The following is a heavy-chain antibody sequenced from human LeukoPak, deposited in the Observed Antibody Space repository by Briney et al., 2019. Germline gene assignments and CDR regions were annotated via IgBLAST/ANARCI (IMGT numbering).Heavy chain of an antibody. Sequence: SGGSLRLSCAASGFTFSSYEMNWVRQAPGKGLEWVSYISSSGSTIYYADSVKGRFTISRDNAKNSLYLQMNSLRAEDTAVYYCARGLRGRDSSGYPYFDYCGQGTLVTVSS. J-gene: IGHJ4*02. V-gene: IGHV3-48*03. CDR2: ISSSGSTI. CDR1: GFTFSSYE. D-gene: IGHD3-22*01. CDR3: ARGLRGRDSSGYPYFDY.